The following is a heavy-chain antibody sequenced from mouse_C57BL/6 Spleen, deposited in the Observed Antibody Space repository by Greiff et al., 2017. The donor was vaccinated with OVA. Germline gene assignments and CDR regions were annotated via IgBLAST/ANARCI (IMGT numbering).Heavy chain of an antibody. V-gene: IGHV3-6*01. Sequence: EVHLVESGPGLVKPSQSLSLTCSVTGYSITSGYYWNWIRQFPGNKLEWMGYISNDGSKNRNSITRDTSKNQFFLKLNSVTTEDTATYYCARDPYDYDRYFDVWGTGTTVTVSS. J-gene: IGHJ1*03. CDR3: ARDPYDYDRYFDV. CDR1: GYSITSGYY. D-gene: IGHD2-4*01. CDR2: ISNDG.